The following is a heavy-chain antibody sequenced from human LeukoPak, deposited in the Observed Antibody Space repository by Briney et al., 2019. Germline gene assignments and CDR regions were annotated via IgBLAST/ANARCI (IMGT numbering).Heavy chain of an antibody. CDR3: AKDPNYDFWSARYFDL. D-gene: IGHD3-3*01. CDR2: IRYDGSNK. V-gene: IGHV3-30*02. J-gene: IGHJ2*01. Sequence: PGGSPRLSCAASGFTFSSYGMHWVRQAPGKGLEWVAFIRYDGSNKYYADSVKGRSTISRDNSKNTLYLQMNSLRAEDTAVYYCAKDPNYDFWSARYFDLWGRGTLVTVSS. CDR1: GFTFSSYG.